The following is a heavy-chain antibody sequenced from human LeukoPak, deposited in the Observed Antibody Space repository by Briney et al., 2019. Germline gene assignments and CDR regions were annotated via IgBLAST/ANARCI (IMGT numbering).Heavy chain of an antibody. CDR2: IYYTGTI. Sequence: SETLSLTCAVSGASIGRSTYYWGWTRQTPGKGLEWIASIYYTGTIVYNPSLESRVTMSVDMSKNHFSLKLRSVTAADTAVYYCARHEPRNSPFDYWGQGTLVTVSS. J-gene: IGHJ4*02. V-gene: IGHV4-39*01. CDR1: GASIGRSTYY. D-gene: IGHD1-14*01. CDR3: ARHEPRNSPFDY.